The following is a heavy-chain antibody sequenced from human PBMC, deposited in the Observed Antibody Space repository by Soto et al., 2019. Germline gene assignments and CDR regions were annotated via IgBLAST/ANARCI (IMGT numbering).Heavy chain of an antibody. V-gene: IGHV3-73*02. J-gene: IGHJ4*02. CDR2: IRSKGNSYAT. Sequence: EVQLVESGGGLVQPGGSLKLSCAASGFTLSDSAMHWVRQTSGKGLEWVGRIRSKGNSYATAYAASVKGRFTISRDDSIGTTYLQMNSLKVEDTAVYYCTRRRDWTAMDPLDYWGQGTLVTVSS. CDR3: TRRRDWTAMDPLDY. D-gene: IGHD5-18*01. CDR1: GFTLSDSA.